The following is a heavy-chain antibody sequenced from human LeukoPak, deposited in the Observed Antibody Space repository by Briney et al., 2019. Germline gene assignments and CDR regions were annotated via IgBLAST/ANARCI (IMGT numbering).Heavy chain of an antibody. Sequence: GGSLRLSCAVSGFTFSSYWMHWVRQAPGKGLVWVSRIDRDGSRINYADSVRGRFTISRDNGKNTLFLQMNSLRAEDAAVYYCVRGNDYGGPHYWGQGTLVTVSS. J-gene: IGHJ4*02. CDR2: IDRDGSRI. CDR3: VRGNDYGGPHY. D-gene: IGHD4-23*01. V-gene: IGHV3-74*01. CDR1: GFTFSSYW.